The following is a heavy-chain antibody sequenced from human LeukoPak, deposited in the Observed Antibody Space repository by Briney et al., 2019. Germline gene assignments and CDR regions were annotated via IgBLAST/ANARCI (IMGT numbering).Heavy chain of an antibody. CDR2: INPSGGST. CDR3: ATSVVVVAATGYSYGPFDY. V-gene: IGHV1-46*01. CDR1: GYTFTSYY. J-gene: IGHJ4*02. D-gene: IGHD2-15*01. Sequence: ASVKVSCKASGYTFTSYYMHWVRQAPGQGLEWMGIINPSGGSTSYAQKFQGRVTMTRDTSTSTVYMELSSLRSEGTAMYYCATSVVVVAATGYSYGPFDYWGQGTLVTVSS.